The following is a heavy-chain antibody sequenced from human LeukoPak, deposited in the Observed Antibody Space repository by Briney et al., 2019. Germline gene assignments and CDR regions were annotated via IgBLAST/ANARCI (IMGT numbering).Heavy chain of an antibody. CDR1: GFTFFSYW. D-gene: IGHD3-10*01. J-gene: IGHJ4*02. CDR2: IKQDGSEK. V-gene: IGHV3-7*03. CDR3: AKDLNYGFDY. Sequence: PGGSLRLSCAASGFTFFSYWMSWVRQAPGKGLEWVANIKQDGSEKYYVDSVKGRFTISRDNAKNSLYLQMNSLRAEDTAVYYCAKDLNYGFDYWGQGTLVTVSS.